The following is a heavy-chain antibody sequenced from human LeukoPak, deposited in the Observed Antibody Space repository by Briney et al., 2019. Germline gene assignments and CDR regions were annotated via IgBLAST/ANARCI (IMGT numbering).Heavy chain of an antibody. CDR2: INTKTGSP. CDR1: GYSLTDYY. V-gene: IGHV7-4-1*02. D-gene: IGHD5-12*01. J-gene: IGHJ5*02. CDR3: ARGRLDSDYGP. Sequence: ASVKVSCKASGYSLTDYYIHWVRQAPGQGLEWMGWINTKTGSPTYAQGFTGRFVFSLDTSVDTAYLQISSLKAEDTAVYYCARGRLDSDYGPWGQGTLVTVSS.